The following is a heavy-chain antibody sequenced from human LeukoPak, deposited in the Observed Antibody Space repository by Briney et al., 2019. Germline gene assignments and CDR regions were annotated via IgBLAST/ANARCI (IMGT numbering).Heavy chain of an antibody. CDR2: INPDGDVT. D-gene: IGHD1-1*01. V-gene: IGHV1-2*02. J-gene: IGHJ4*02. CDR1: GYSFTGYY. CDR3: ARGDPNTWTSV. Sequence: ASVKVSCKASGYSFTGYYIHWVRQAPGQGLEWMGWINPDGDVTKSAQKFQGRVTMTRDTSVNTAYLDLTSLTSDDTAVYYCARGDPNTWTSVWGQGTLVTVSS.